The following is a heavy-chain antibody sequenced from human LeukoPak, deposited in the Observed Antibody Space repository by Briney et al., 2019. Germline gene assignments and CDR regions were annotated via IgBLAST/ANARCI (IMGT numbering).Heavy chain of an antibody. CDR3: ARESKRRITGLLGLDY. Sequence: PSETLSLTCTVSGGSISSSSYYWGWIRQPPGKGLEWIGSIYYSGSTYYNPSLKSRVTISVDTSKNQFSLKLSSVTAADTAVYYCARESKRRITGLLGLDYWGQGTLVTVSS. CDR2: IYYSGST. CDR1: GGSISSSSYY. J-gene: IGHJ4*02. D-gene: IGHD1-14*01. V-gene: IGHV4-39*07.